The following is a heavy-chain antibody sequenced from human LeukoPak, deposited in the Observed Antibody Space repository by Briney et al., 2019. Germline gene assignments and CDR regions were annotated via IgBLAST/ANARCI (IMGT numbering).Heavy chain of an antibody. CDR2: INTDGSIT. Sequence: PGGSPRLSCAAYGFTFSSYWMHWVRQAPGKGLVWVSRINTDGSITDYADSVKGRFTISRDNAKNTLYLQVNSLRAEDTAIYYCVRPDIVTVPLGCWGQGTLVTVSS. CDR1: GFTFSSYW. CDR3: VRPDIVTVPLGC. V-gene: IGHV3-74*01. D-gene: IGHD2-2*01. J-gene: IGHJ4*02.